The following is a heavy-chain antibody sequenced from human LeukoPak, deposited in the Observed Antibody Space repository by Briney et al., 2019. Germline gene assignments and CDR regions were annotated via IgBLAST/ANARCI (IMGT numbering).Heavy chain of an antibody. CDR3: ARNSPAIGPRDAFDI. D-gene: IGHD2/OR15-2a*01. V-gene: IGHV4-34*01. CDR1: GGSFSGYY. Sequence: SETLSLTCAVYGGSFSGYYWSWIRQPPGKGLEWIGEINHSGSTNYNPSLKSRVTISVDTSKNQFSLKLSSVTAADTAVYYCARNSPAIGPRDAFDIWGQGTMVTVSS. J-gene: IGHJ3*02. CDR2: INHSGST.